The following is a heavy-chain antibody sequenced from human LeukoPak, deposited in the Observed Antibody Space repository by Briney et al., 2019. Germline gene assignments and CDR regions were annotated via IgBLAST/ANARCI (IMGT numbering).Heavy chain of an antibody. CDR2: INPNSGGT. Sequence: ASVKVSCKASGYTFTAYFMHWVRQAPGQGLEWMGRINPNSGGTNYAQKFQGRVTMSRDTSITTAYMDLSRLTYDDTAVYYCARGGTEASSGDYWGQGTLVTVSS. J-gene: IGHJ4*02. V-gene: IGHV1-2*06. D-gene: IGHD3-10*01. CDR3: ARGGTEASSGDY. CDR1: GYTFTAYF.